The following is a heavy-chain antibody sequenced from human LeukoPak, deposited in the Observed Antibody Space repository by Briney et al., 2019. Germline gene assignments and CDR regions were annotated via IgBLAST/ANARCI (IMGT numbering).Heavy chain of an antibody. Sequence: SETLSLTCAVSGGSISSSNWWSWVRQPPGKGLEWIGEIYHSGSTNYNPSLKSRVTISVDKSKNQFSLKLSSVTAADTAVYYCARGVAAHRTKTAYYYYYYMDVWGKGTTVTVSS. V-gene: IGHV4-4*02. CDR3: ARGVAAHRTKTAYYYYYYMDV. CDR2: IYHSGST. D-gene: IGHD6-6*01. J-gene: IGHJ6*03. CDR1: GGSISSSNW.